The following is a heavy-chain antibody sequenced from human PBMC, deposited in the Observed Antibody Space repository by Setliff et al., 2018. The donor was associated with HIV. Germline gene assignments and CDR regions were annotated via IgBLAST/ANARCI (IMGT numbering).Heavy chain of an antibody. CDR2: IYYSGTT. CDR1: GGSISSSSYF. CDR3: ASRGIVVVTMSMPDEFFVH. Sequence: KPSETLSLTCTVSGGSISSSSYFWGWIRQPPGKGLEWIGSIYYSGTTYYNPSLRGRVTISVDRSRNQFSLTLNSVTAADTATYYCASRGIVVVTMSMPDEFFVHWGHGTLVTVSS. D-gene: IGHD2-21*02. J-gene: IGHJ1*01. V-gene: IGHV4-39*01.